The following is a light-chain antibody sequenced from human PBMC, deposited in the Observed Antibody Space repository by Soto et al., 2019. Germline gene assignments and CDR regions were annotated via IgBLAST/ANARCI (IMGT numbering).Light chain of an antibody. J-gene: IGKJ4*01. CDR2: DAS. CDR3: QHCHDMPLT. Sequence: DIQMTQSPSSLSASVGDRVTITCQASQDISNYLNWYQQKPGKAPKLLIYDASNLETGVPSRFSGSGSGTDFTLTITSLQPGDIATYYCQHCHDMPLTFGGGTKVDIK. V-gene: IGKV1-33*01. CDR1: QDISNY.